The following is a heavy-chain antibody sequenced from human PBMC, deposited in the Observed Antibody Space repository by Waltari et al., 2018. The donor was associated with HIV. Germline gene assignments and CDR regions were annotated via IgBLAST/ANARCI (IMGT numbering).Heavy chain of an antibody. Sequence: QVQLQQSGPGLVIPSQTLSLTCAISGDSVSTKNGAWNWIRHSPSRGLEWLGRTYYRSKWYNDYAASVKSRISINPDTSKNQFSLHLNSVTPEDTAVYYCARSPGRTSDFDYWGQGTLVTVSS. CDR1: GDSVSTKNGA. CDR2: TYYRSKWYN. CDR3: ARSPGRTSDFDY. D-gene: IGHD1-1*01. V-gene: IGHV6-1*01. J-gene: IGHJ4*02.